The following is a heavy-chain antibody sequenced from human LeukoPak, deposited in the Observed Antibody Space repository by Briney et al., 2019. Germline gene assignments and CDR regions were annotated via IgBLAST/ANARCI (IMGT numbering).Heavy chain of an antibody. CDR3: ARQSFLRAGIYYDSSGYESDMDV. V-gene: IGHV5-51*01. Sequence: GESLKISCKGSGYSFTSYCIGWVRQMPGKGLEWMGIIYPGDSDTRYSPSFQGQVTISADKSISTAYLQWSSLKASDTAMYYCARQSFLRAGIYYDSSGYESDMDVWGQGTTVTVSS. D-gene: IGHD3-22*01. CDR1: GYSFTSYC. J-gene: IGHJ6*02. CDR2: IYPGDSDT.